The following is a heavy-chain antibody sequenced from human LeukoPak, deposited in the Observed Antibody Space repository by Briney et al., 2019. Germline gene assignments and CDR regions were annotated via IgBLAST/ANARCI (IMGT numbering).Heavy chain of an antibody. CDR2: IYPDDTDT. CDR3: AIGRGGQQLGDY. CDR1: EYSFPNYC. J-gene: IGHJ4*02. V-gene: IGHV5-51*01. D-gene: IGHD6-13*01. Sequence: GESLKISCKHSEYSFPNYCIGWVRQMPGKGLEWMGIIYPDDTDTRYSPSFQGQVTISADRSISTAYLQWSSLRASDTAMYYCAIGRGGQQLGDYWGQGTLVTVSS.